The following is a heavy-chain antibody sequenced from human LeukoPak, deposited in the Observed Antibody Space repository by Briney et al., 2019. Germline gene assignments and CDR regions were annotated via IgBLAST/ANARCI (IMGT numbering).Heavy chain of an antibody. Sequence: SETLSLTCAVSGYSIRSSNWWGWIRQPPGKGLEWIGYIYYDGSIYYNPSLRSRVTMSVDTSKNQSSLRLNSVTAADTAVYYCARKPDSRNWFDPWGQGTLVIVSS. J-gene: IGHJ5*02. CDR3: ARKPDSRNWFDP. CDR1: GYSIRSSNW. D-gene: IGHD6-13*01. CDR2: IYYDGSI. V-gene: IGHV4-28*05.